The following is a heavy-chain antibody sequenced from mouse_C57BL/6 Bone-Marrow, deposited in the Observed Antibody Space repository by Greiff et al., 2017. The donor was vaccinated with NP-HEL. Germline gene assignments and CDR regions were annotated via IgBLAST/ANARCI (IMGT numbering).Heavy chain of an antibody. V-gene: IGHV1-66*01. CDR3: AIYDGYPYFDY. J-gene: IGHJ2*01. CDR1: GYSFTSYY. Sequence: VQLQQSGPELVKPGASVKISCKASGYSFTSYYIHWVKQRPGQGLEWIGWIYPGSGNTKYNEKFKGKATLTADTSSSTAYMQLSSLTSEDSAVYYCAIYDGYPYFDYWGQGTTLTVSS. CDR2: IYPGSGNT. D-gene: IGHD2-3*01.